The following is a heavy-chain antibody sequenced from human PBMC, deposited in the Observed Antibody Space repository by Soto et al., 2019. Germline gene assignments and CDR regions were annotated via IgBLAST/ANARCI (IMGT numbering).Heavy chain of an antibody. CDR3: AKVQEFCGFNCYIVDS. CDR2: ISSSGGRT. D-gene: IGHD2-21*02. Sequence: GSLRLSCVASGFTFSNSAMSWVRHVPGKGLEWAAGISSSGGRTNYADSVKGRFTISRDNSKDTLYLQMNSLRAEDTALYYCAKVQEFCGFNCYIVDSWGQGVLVTAPQ. CDR1: GFTFSNSA. V-gene: IGHV3-23*01. J-gene: IGHJ4*02.